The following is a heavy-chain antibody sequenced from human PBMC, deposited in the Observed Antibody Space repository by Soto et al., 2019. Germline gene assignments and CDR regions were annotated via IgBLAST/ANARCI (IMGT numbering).Heavy chain of an antibody. CDR2: ISGSGGST. Sequence: GGSLRLSCAASGFTFSSYAMSWVRQAPGKGLEWVSAISGSGGSTYYADSVKGRFTISRDNSKNTLYLQMNSLRAEDTAVYYCARTTIAAAKGRESYWGQGTLVTVSS. V-gene: IGHV3-23*01. CDR3: ARTTIAAAKGRESY. D-gene: IGHD6-13*01. J-gene: IGHJ4*02. CDR1: GFTFSSYA.